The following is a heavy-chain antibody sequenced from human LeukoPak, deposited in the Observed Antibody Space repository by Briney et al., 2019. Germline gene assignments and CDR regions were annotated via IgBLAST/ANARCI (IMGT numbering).Heavy chain of an antibody. Sequence: GESLQISCKTSGYSFSNYRIGWVRQLAGKGLEWMGIIYPGDSETTYSPSFQGQVTISADKSISTAYLQWGSLKASDTAMYYCARLIGFGYYDRTAFENWGQGTMVTVSS. CDR2: IYPGDSET. D-gene: IGHD3-22*01. V-gene: IGHV5-51*01. CDR1: GYSFSNYR. CDR3: ARLIGFGYYDRTAFEN. J-gene: IGHJ3*02.